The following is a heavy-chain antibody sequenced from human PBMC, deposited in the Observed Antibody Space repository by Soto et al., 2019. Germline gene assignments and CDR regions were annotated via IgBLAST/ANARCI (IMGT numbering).Heavy chain of an antibody. Sequence: QVQLVQSGAEVKKPGSSVKVSCKASGGTFSSYAISWVRQAPGQGLEWMGGIIPIFGTANYAQKFQGRATITADEATSTAYMELSSLRSEDTAVYYCARRDPYYYDSSGYYDAFDIWGQGTMVTVSS. V-gene: IGHV1-69*12. CDR3: ARRDPYYYDSSGYYDAFDI. D-gene: IGHD3-22*01. J-gene: IGHJ3*02. CDR1: GGTFSSYA. CDR2: IIPIFGTA.